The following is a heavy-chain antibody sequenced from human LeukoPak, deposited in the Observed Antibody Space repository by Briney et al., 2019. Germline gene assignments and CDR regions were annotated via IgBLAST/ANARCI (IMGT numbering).Heavy chain of an antibody. CDR3: ARTYYYGSGSYRPPRGYFQH. V-gene: IGHV4-34*01. CDR2: INHSGSN. J-gene: IGHJ1*01. Sequence: SETLSLTCAVYGGSFSGYYWSWIRRPPGKGLEWIGEINHSGSNNYNPSLKSRVTISVDTSKNQFSLKLSSVTAADTAVYYCARTYYYGSGSYRPPRGYFQHWGQGTLVTVSS. CDR1: GGSFSGYY. D-gene: IGHD3-10*01.